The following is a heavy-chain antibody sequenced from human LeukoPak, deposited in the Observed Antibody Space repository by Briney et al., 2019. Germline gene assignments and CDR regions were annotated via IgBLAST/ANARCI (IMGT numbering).Heavy chain of an antibody. CDR3: ARDFGGDSDDY. Sequence: GGSLRLSCAASGFTFSSYGMHWVRQAPGKGLEWVAVIWYDGSNKYYADSVKGRFTISRDNSKNTLYLQMNSLRAEDTAVYYCARDFGGDSDDYWGQGTLVTVSS. D-gene: IGHD2-21*02. CDR1: GFTFSSYG. V-gene: IGHV3-33*01. J-gene: IGHJ4*02. CDR2: IWYDGSNK.